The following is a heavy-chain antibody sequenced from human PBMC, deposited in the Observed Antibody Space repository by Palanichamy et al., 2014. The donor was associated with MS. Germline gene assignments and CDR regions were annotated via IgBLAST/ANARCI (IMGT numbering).Heavy chain of an antibody. J-gene: IGHJ6*02. D-gene: IGHD3-10*01. V-gene: IGHV1-2*02. CDR2: IKPNTGGT. CDR1: GYTFSGYY. CDR3: ARRGSYGMDV. Sequence: QVQLVQSGAEVKKPGASVMVSCKASGYTFSGYYMHWVRQAPGLGLEWMGWIKPNTGGTNSAQKFQGRVTMTWDTSISIAYMQLSRLRSDDTAVYYCARRGSYGMDVWGQGTTVTVSS.